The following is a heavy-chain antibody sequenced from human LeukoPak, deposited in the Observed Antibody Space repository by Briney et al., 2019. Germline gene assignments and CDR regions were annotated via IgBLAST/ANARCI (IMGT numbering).Heavy chain of an antibody. CDR1: GGSFSGYY. V-gene: IGHV4-34*01. CDR2: INHSGST. J-gene: IGHJ4*02. Sequence: SETLSLTCAVYGGSFSGYYWSWIRQPPGKGLEWIGEINHSGSTNYNPSLKSRVTISVDTSKNQFSLKLNSVTAADTAVYYCARVKDLTDTYFDYWGQGTLVTVSS. D-gene: IGHD3-16*01. CDR3: ARVKDLTDTYFDY.